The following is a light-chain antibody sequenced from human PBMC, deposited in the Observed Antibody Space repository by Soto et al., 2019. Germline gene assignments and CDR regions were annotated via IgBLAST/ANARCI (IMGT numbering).Light chain of an antibody. CDR1: QTITTW. Sequence: DIQMTQSPSTLPASVGDRVTITCRASQTITTWLAWYQQKPGKAPKLLISAASNLEGGVPSRFSGSGSGAEFKLTISSLQPDDLAPYDCLQYYSYPRRFGRGTLVEIK. J-gene: IGKJ1*01. CDR3: LQYYSYPRR. V-gene: IGKV1-5*01. CDR2: AAS.